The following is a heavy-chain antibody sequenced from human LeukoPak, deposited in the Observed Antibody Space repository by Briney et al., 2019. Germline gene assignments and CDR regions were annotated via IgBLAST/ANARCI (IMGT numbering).Heavy chain of an antibody. CDR2: IYTSGRT. J-gene: IGHJ3*02. Sequence: SETLSLTRTVSGGSISSYYWSWIRQPPGKGLEGIGYIYTSGRTNYNPSLKSRGTISVDTCKNQFSLKLSSLTAADTAVYYCARSGRRYFDWLLGAFDIWGQGTMVTVSS. CDR3: ARSGRRYFDWLLGAFDI. V-gene: IGHV4-4*09. CDR1: GGSISSYY. D-gene: IGHD3-9*01.